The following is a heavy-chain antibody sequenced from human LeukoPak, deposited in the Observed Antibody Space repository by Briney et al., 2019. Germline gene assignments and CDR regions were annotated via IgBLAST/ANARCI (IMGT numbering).Heavy chain of an antibody. CDR1: GLTFDDYA. CDR2: MSWNSGSI. D-gene: IGHD3-22*01. Sequence: PGVSLRLSCAASGLTFDDYAMHWARQAPGKGLEWLSGMSWNSGSIGYADSVKGRFTISRDNAKNSLYLQMISLRAEDTALYYCVKDTRGGYFDSSGYADCWGQGTLVTVSS. V-gene: IGHV3-9*01. CDR3: VKDTRGGYFDSSGYADC. J-gene: IGHJ4*02.